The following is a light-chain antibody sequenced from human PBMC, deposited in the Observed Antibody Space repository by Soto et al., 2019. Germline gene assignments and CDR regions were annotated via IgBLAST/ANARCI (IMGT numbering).Light chain of an antibody. V-gene: IGLV2-14*01. CDR3: NSYTSSSTSV. Sequence: QSVLTQPTSVSGSPGQSITISCTGTSSDVGGYNYVSWYQQHPGKAPKLMIYEVSNRPSGVSNRFSGSKSGNTVSLTISGLQAEDEADYYCNSYTSSSTSVFGGGTQLTVL. CDR2: EVS. J-gene: IGLJ2*01. CDR1: SSDVGGYNY.